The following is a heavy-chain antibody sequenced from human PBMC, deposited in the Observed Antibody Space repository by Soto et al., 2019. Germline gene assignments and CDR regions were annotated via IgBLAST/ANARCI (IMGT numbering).Heavy chain of an antibody. CDR3: ARDVAYFDS. J-gene: IGHJ4*02. CDR1: GGSFKSGSYS. CDR2: VYHTGRT. V-gene: IGHV4-61*01. Sequence: QVQLQESGPGLVKPSETLSLTCTVSGGSFKSGSYSWSWIRQPPGKGLEWIGYVYHTGRTSYNPSLKRRVSTSKDTSKNQFSLNLDSVTAADTAVYFCARDVAYFDSWGQGTLVTVSS.